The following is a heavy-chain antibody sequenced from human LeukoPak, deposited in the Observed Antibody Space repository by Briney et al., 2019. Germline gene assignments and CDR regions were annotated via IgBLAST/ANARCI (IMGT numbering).Heavy chain of an antibody. J-gene: IGHJ4*02. CDR1: GFTFSRSW. CDR3: AREDAWFGESDY. Sequence: PGGSLRLSCAASGFTFSRSWTHWVRQAPGKGLVWVSRIRSDGSSTSYADSVKGRFTISRDNAKNTLYLQMNSLRAEDTAVYYCAREDAWFGESDYWGQGTLVTVSS. V-gene: IGHV3-74*01. D-gene: IGHD3-10*01. CDR2: IRSDGSST.